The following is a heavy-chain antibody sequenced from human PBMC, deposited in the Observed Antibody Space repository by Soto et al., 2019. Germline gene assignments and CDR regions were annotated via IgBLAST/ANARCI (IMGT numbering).Heavy chain of an antibody. Sequence: QVQLVQCGAEVKKPGASVKVSCKASGYTFTTYGISWVRQAPGQGLEWKGWINAYNGNTNYAQKLQGRVTMTTDTSTSTAYMELRSLRSDDTAVYSCARDPVAGTYFDYWGQGTLVTVSS. D-gene: IGHD6-19*01. CDR2: INAYNGNT. J-gene: IGHJ4*02. CDR3: ARDPVAGTYFDY. CDR1: GYTFTTYG. V-gene: IGHV1-18*01.